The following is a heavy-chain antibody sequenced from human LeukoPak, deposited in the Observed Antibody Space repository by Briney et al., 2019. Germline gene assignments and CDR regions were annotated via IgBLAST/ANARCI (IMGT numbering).Heavy chain of an antibody. Sequence: GGSLRLSCAASGFTFSSYWMHWVRQAPGKGLVWVSRINSDGSSTSYADSVKGRFTISRDNAKNTLYLQMNSLRAEDTAVYYCARDSYYYDSSGYRTRRGAFDIWGQGTMVTVSS. V-gene: IGHV3-74*01. CDR2: INSDGSST. CDR3: ARDSYYYDSSGYRTRRGAFDI. CDR1: GFTFSSYW. D-gene: IGHD3-22*01. J-gene: IGHJ3*02.